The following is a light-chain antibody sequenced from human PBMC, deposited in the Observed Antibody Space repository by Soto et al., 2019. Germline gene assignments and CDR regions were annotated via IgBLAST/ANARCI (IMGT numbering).Light chain of an antibody. V-gene: IGKV3-11*01. Sequence: EIVLTQSPATLSLSPGERATLSCRASQSVRGYLAWYQQKLGQAPRLLISDAYNRAAGVPARFSGSGSGADFTLTISSLEPEDFAVDYCQQRSAWPLTFGGGTKVEIK. J-gene: IGKJ4*01. CDR2: DAY. CDR3: QQRSAWPLT. CDR1: QSVRGY.